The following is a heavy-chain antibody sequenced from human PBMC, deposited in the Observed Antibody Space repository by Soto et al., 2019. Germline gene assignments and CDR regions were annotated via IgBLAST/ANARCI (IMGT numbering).Heavy chain of an antibody. V-gene: IGHV4-30-2*01. CDR1: GGSISSGGYT. CDR2: IYHSGST. Sequence: PSETLSLTCADSGGSISSGGYTWSWIRQPPGKGLEWIGYIYHSGSTYYNPSLKSRVTISVDRSKNQFSLKLSSVTAADTAVYYCARGGAARPWNWFDPWGQGTLVTVSS. J-gene: IGHJ5*02. CDR3: ARGGAARPWNWFDP. D-gene: IGHD6-6*01.